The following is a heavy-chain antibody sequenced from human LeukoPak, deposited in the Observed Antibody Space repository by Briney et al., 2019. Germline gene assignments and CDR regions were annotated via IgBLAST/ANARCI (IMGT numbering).Heavy chain of an antibody. CDR2: ITYDGSSE. CDR1: GFTFSNYG. V-gene: IGHV3-30*03. Sequence: GGSLRLSCAASGFTFSNYGMHWVRQAPGKGLEWVATITYDGSSEYYADSVKDRFTVSRDNSKNTLYLQMSSLKTEDTAVYYCARDVHYCSGGTCSTSRVYDWGQGTLVTVSS. J-gene: IGHJ4*02. CDR3: ARDVHYCSGGTCSTSRVYD. D-gene: IGHD2-15*01.